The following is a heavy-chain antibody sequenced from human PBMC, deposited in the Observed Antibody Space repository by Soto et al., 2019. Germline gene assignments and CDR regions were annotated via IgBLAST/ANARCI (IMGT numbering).Heavy chain of an antibody. Sequence: QVQLQESGPGLVKPSGTLSLTCAVSGGSISSSNWWSWVRQPPGRGLEWIGEIYHSGSPNYNPSLKSRVTISVDKSKTQFSLKLSSVTAADTAVYYCAESRLAMSGSYSRWGQGTLVTVSS. CDR2: IYHSGSP. V-gene: IGHV4-4*02. CDR1: GGSISSSNW. CDR3: AESRLAMSGSYSR. J-gene: IGHJ4*02. D-gene: IGHD3-10*01.